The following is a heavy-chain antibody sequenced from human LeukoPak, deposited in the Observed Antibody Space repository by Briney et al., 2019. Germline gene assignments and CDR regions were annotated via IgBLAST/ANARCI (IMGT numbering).Heavy chain of an antibody. CDR2: IYPGDSDT. V-gene: IGHV5-51*01. Sequence: GESLKISCKGSGYSFTSYWIGWVRQMPGKGLEWMGIIYPGDSDTRYGPSFQGQVTISADKSISTAYLRWSSLKASDTAMYYCARRLGGDYYGSGSPFDYWGQGTLVTVSS. CDR1: GYSFTSYW. CDR3: ARRLGGDYYGSGSPFDY. D-gene: IGHD3-10*01. J-gene: IGHJ4*02.